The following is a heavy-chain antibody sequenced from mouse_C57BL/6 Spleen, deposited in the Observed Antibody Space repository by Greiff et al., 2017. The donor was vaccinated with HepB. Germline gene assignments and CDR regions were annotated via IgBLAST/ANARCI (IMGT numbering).Heavy chain of an antibody. J-gene: IGHJ2*01. CDR3: AREGYGNYGLFDY. Sequence: EVQVVESGPGLVKPSQSLSLTCSVTGYSITSGYYWNWIRQFPGNKLEWMGYISYDGSNNYNPSLKNRISITRDTSKNQFFLKLNSVTTEDTATYYCAREGYGNYGLFDYWGQGTTLTVSS. V-gene: IGHV3-6*01. CDR1: GYSITSGYY. D-gene: IGHD2-1*01. CDR2: ISYDGSN.